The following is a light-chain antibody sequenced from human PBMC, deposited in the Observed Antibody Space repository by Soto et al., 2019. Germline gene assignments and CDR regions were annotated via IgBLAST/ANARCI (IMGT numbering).Light chain of an antibody. CDR1: QSISSR. Sequence: DIQMTQSPSTLSASVGDRVTITCRASQSISSRLAWYQQKPGKVPKLLIYKASSLESGVPSRFSGSGSGTEFTLTISSLQPDDFATYYCQQYDSYSWTCGKGTKVEI. CDR2: KAS. J-gene: IGKJ1*01. CDR3: QQYDSYSWT. V-gene: IGKV1-5*03.